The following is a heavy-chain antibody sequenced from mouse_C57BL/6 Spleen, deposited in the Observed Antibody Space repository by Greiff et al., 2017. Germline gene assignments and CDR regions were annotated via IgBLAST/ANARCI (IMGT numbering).Heavy chain of an antibody. V-gene: IGHV1-52*01. D-gene: IGHD2-4*01. CDR1: GYTFTSYW. Sequence: VQLQQPGAELVRPGSSVKLSCKASGYTFTSYWMHWVMQRPIQGLAWICNIDPSDSETHYNQKCKDKATVAVDKASSTAYMQISSLTSEDSAVYYFTRQGVDDYPLSIDYWGQGTSVTVSS. CDR3: TRQGVDDYPLSIDY. J-gene: IGHJ4*01. CDR2: IDPSDSET.